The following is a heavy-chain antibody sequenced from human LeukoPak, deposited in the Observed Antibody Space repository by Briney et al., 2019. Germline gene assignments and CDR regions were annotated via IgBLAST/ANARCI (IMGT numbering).Heavy chain of an antibody. CDR1: GFTFSNYV. CDR3: AKLRGEDAFVDAFGI. V-gene: IGHV3-23*01. D-gene: IGHD2-2*01. Sequence: PGGSLRLSCTGSGFTFSNYVMSWVRQAPGRRLEWVSGISDSGGDTDYADSVKGRFTLSRDNSKNTLYLQMNSLRAGDTAVYYCAKLRGEDAFVDAFGIWGQGTMVTVSS. CDR2: ISDSGGDT. J-gene: IGHJ3*02.